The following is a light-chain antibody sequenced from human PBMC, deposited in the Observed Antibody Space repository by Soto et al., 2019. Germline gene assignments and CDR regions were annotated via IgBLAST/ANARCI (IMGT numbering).Light chain of an antibody. J-gene: IGKJ1*01. V-gene: IGKV3-11*01. CDR3: QQRNKWPWT. Sequence: IVLTPSPSTLSLSPGQTATLSCRASQSVSSYLAWYQQKAGQAPRLLIYEGSNRATGIPTRFSGSGSGTDLTLTISGLEPEDFAVYYCQQRNKWPWTFGQGTKVDIK. CDR1: QSVSSY. CDR2: EGS.